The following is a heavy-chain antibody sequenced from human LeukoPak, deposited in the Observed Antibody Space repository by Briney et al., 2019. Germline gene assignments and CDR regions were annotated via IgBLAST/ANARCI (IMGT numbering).Heavy chain of an antibody. CDR1: GGSVTSGIYH. Sequence: SETLSLTCGVSGGSVTSGIYHWAWIRQPPGKGLEWIGSVYFDGGTHYNPSLQSRVTISVDTSKNQFSLRLNSVTAADTALYFCARDHYYDGRGRFDPWGQGTLVTVSS. V-gene: IGHV4-39*07. D-gene: IGHD3-16*01. CDR3: ARDHYYDGRGRFDP. J-gene: IGHJ5*02. CDR2: VYFDGGT.